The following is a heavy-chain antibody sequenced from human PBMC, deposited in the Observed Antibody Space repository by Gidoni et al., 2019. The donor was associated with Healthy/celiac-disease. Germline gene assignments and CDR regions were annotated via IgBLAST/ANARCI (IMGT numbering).Heavy chain of an antibody. Sequence: QVQLVESGGGVVQPGRSLRLSCAPSGFTFSSYGMHLVRQAPGKGLEWVAVISYDGSNKYYADSVKGRFTISRDNSKNTLYLQMNSLRAEDTAVYYCAKSADFWSGYQSYWGQRTLVTVSS. CDR1: GFTFSSYG. J-gene: IGHJ4*02. CDR2: ISYDGSNK. CDR3: AKSADFWSGYQSY. V-gene: IGHV3-30*18. D-gene: IGHD3-3*01.